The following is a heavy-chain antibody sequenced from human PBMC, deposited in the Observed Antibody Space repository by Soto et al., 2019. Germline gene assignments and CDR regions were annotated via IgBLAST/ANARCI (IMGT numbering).Heavy chain of an antibody. CDR3: ARLGTSGPFRPLAYYGMDG. CDR2: ISTSGVTT. D-gene: IGHD3-16*01. J-gene: IGHJ6*02. CDR1: GFTFIRSE. Sequence: WGSLRLSCAASGFTFIRSEFSLSGHSPLKWLEWVSYISTSGVTTNYTDAVKGRFITSRDNAKNSLYLQMNSLRVEDTAIYFCARLGTSGPFRPLAYYGMDGWGQGTTVTVSS. V-gene: IGHV3-48*03.